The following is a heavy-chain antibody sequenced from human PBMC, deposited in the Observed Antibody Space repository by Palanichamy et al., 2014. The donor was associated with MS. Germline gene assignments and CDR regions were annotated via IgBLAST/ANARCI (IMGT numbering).Heavy chain of an antibody. Sequence: EVQLVEVWGRAWSSLGGPVRLSCAASGFTFSSYWMSWVRQAPGKGLEWVANIKQDGSEKYYVDSVKGRFTISRDNAKNSLYLQMNSLRAEDTAVYYCARTSALAPFDYWGQGTLVTVSS. CDR1: GFTFSSYW. CDR2: IKQDGSEK. CDR3: ARTSALAPFDY. D-gene: IGHD5-12*01. V-gene: IGHV3-7*01. J-gene: IGHJ4*02.